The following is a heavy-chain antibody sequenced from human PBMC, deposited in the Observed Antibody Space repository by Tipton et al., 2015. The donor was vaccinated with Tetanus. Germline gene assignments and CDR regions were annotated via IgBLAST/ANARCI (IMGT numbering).Heavy chain of an antibody. Sequence: QLVQSGAEVRKPGDSLRISCKGSRSGNIFATYWIAWVRQMPGKGLEWMGTIYPGDSDTRYNPSFQGRVTISVDKSINTAYLQWSSLKASDTSVFYCARAHCTDGVCNFDFWGQGALVTVAS. CDR2: IYPGDSDT. D-gene: IGHD2-8*01. V-gene: IGHV5-51*01. CDR1: RSGNIFATYW. CDR3: ARAHCTDGVCNFDF. J-gene: IGHJ4*02.